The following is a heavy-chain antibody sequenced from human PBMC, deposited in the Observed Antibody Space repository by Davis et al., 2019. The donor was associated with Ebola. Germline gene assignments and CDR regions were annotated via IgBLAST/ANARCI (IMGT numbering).Heavy chain of an antibody. D-gene: IGHD3-10*02. CDR3: ARGRPTFVPETFDY. CDR2: VYHSGST. CDR1: GGSISSYY. J-gene: IGHJ4*02. Sequence: GSLRLSCTVSGGSISSYYWSWIRESPGKGLEWIGNVYHSGSTNHNPSLKSRVTLSVDTSKSQFSLKLNSVTAADTAIYYCARGRPTFVPETFDYWGQGTLVTVSS. V-gene: IGHV4-59*01.